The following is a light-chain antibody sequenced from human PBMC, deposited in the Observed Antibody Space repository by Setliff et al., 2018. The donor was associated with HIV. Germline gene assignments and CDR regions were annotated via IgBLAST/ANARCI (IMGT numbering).Light chain of an antibody. V-gene: IGLV2-23*02. CDR2: EVT. CDR1: SSDVGSYNL. J-gene: IGLJ1*01. CDR3: CSYAGSYTFYV. Sequence: QSVLTQPASVSGSPGQSITISCTGTSSDVGSYNLVSWYQQHPGKAPKLMIYEVTKRPSGVSNRFSGSRSGNTASLTISGLQAEDEAGYYCCSYAGSYTFYVFGTGTKVTVL.